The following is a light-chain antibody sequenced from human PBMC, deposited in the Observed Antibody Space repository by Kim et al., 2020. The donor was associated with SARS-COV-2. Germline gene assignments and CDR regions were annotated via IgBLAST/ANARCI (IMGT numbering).Light chain of an antibody. J-gene: IGKJ1*01. CDR1: ESVTSSY. CDR3: QEYGTSRT. Sequence: EIVLTQSPGTLSLSPGQRATLSCRASESVTSSYLAWYQQKPGQAPRLLIYGISSRATGIPDRFSGSGSGTDFILTITRLEPEDFAVYYCQEYGTSRTFGQGTKVDIK. CDR2: GIS. V-gene: IGKV3-20*01.